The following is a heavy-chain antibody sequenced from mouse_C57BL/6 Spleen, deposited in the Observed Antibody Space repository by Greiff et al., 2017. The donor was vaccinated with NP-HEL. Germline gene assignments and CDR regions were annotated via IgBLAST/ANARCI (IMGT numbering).Heavy chain of an antibody. CDR2: INYDGSST. D-gene: IGHD2-10*02. CDR3: ARDLYGNYGYFDV. CDR1: GFTFSDYY. Sequence: VQLVESEGGLVQPGSSMKLSCTASGFTFSDYYMAWVRQVPEKGLEWVANINYDGSSTYYLDSLKSRFIISRDNAKNILYLQMSSLKSEDTATYYCARDLYGNYGYFDVWGTGTTVTVSS. J-gene: IGHJ1*03. V-gene: IGHV5-16*01.